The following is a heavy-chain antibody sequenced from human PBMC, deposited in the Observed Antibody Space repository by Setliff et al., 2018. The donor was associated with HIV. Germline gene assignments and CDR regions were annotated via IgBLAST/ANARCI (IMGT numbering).Heavy chain of an antibody. CDR1: GATITSHY. D-gene: IGHD4-17*01. V-gene: IGHV4-59*11. CDR2: IYSTGST. J-gene: IGHJ4*02. Sequence: SETLSLTCTVSGATITSHYWSWIRQSPGRELEWIGYIYSTGSTNYNPSLQSRVSISMDASKNKFSLKVTSVTSADTAVYYCAKGAGFYGDYTFDYWGQGNLVTVSS. CDR3: AKGAGFYGDYTFDY.